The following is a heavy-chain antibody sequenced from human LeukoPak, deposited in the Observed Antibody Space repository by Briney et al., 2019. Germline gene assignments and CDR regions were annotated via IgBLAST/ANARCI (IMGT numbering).Heavy chain of an antibody. V-gene: IGHV4-30-2*01. Sequence: SETLSLTCTVSGGSISSGGYYWSWIRQPPGKGLEWIGYIYHSGSTYYNPSLKSRVTISVDTSKNQFSLRLSSVTAADTAVYYCASNLGQWLFSDWGQGTLVTVSP. CDR1: GGSISSGGYY. D-gene: IGHD6-19*01. CDR2: IYHSGST. J-gene: IGHJ4*02. CDR3: ASNLGQWLFSD.